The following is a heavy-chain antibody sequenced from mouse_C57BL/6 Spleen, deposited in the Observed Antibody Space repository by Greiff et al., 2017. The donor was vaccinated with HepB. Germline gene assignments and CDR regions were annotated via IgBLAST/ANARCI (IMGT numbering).Heavy chain of an antibody. D-gene: IGHD2-4*01. CDR3: AREDDYDGFDY. CDR2: IDPSDSET. V-gene: IGHV1-52*01. J-gene: IGHJ2*01. Sequence: QVQLKQPGAELVRPGSSVKLSCKASGYTFTSYWMHWVKQRPIQGLEWIGNIDPSDSETHYNQKFKDKATLTVDKSSSTAYMQLSSLTSEDSAVYYCAREDDYDGFDYWGQGTTLTVSS. CDR1: GYTFTSYW.